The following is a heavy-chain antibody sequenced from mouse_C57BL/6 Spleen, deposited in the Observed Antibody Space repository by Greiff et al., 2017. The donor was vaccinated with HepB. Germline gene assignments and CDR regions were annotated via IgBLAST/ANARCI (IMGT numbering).Heavy chain of an antibody. V-gene: IGHV1-18*01. J-gene: IGHJ4*01. D-gene: IGHD1-1*01. CDR1: GYTFTDYN. CDR2: INPNNGGT. Sequence: VQLQQSGPELVKPGASVKIPCKASGYTFTDYNMDWVKQSHGKSLEWIGDINPNNGGTNYNQKFKGKATLTVDKSSSTAYMELRSLTSEDTAVYYCAITTVVANYAMDYWGQGTSVTVSS. CDR3: AITTVVANYAMDY.